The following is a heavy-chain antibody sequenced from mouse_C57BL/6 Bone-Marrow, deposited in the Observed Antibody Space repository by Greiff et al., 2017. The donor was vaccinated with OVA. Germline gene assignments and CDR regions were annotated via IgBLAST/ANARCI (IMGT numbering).Heavy chain of an antibody. D-gene: IGHD3-2*02. V-gene: IGHV1-55*01. CDR1: GYTFTSYW. CDR3: ARGDSSGYEGFAY. J-gene: IGHJ3*01. Sequence: QVQLQQPGADLVKPGASVKMSCKASGYTFTSYWITWVKQRPGQGLEWIGDIYPGSGSTNYNEKFKSKATLTVDTSSSTAYMQLSSLTSEDSAVYYCARGDSSGYEGFAYWGQGTLVTVSA. CDR2: IYPGSGST.